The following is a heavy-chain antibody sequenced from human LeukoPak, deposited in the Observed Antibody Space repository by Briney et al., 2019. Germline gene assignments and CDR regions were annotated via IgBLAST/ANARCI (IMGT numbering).Heavy chain of an antibody. CDR3: ARDYGVTGTTFSDY. Sequence: GGSLRLSCAASGFTFSSYGMHWVRQAPGKGLEWVAVISYDGSNKYYADSVKGRFTISRDNSKNTLYLQMNSLRAEDTAVYYCARDYGVTGTTFSDYWGQGTLVTVSS. D-gene: IGHD1-7*01. CDR1: GFTFSSYG. CDR2: ISYDGSNK. J-gene: IGHJ4*02. V-gene: IGHV3-30*03.